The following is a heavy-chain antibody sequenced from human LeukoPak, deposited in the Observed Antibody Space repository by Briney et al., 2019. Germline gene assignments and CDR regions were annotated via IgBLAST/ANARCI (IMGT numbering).Heavy chain of an antibody. D-gene: IGHD3-10*01. Sequence: ASVKDSCKASGYTFTSYGISWVRQAPGQGLEWMGWISAYNGNTNYAQKLQGRVTITTDTSTSTAYMELRSLRSDDTAVYYCARDHRYYYGSGAGDFDYWGQGTLVTVSS. CDR3: ARDHRYYYGSGAGDFDY. CDR2: ISAYNGNT. CDR1: GYTFTSYG. V-gene: IGHV1-18*01. J-gene: IGHJ4*02.